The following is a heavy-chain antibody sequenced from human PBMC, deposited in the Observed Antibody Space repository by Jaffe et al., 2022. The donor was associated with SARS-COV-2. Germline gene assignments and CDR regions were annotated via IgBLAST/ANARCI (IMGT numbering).Heavy chain of an antibody. CDR2: ISGSGTGT. D-gene: IGHD5-18*01. V-gene: IGHV3-23*01. Sequence: EVQLSESGGGLVQPGGSLRLSCAVSGLSFSNYAMNWVRQAPGKGLEWVSTISGSGTGTYHADSVKGRFTISRDNYKNTLYLQMNSLRAEDTAVYYCAKDPEHYGYSYGLGAFDIWGQGTMVTVSS. CDR1: GLSFSNYA. CDR3: AKDPEHYGYSYGLGAFDI. J-gene: IGHJ3*02.